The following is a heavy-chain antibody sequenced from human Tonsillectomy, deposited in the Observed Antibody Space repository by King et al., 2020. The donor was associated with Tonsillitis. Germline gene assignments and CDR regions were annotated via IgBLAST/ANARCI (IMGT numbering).Heavy chain of an antibody. Sequence: VQLVQSGAEVKKPGSPVKVSCKASGGSFSSYGISWVRQAPGQGLEWMGGIIPIFGTANYAQKFQGRVTITADESTSTVYMELSSLRSEDTAAYYCARGAAVVTQRGFRSSESWQSYHYYGLDVWGQGTTVSVSS. CDR2: IIPIFGTA. CDR3: ARGAAVVTQRGFRSSESWQSYHYYGLDV. D-gene: IGHD2-2*01. CDR1: GGSFSSYG. J-gene: IGHJ6*02. V-gene: IGHV1-69*01.